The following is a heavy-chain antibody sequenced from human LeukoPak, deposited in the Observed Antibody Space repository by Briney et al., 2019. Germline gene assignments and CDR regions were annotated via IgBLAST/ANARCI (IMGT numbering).Heavy chain of an antibody. CDR1: GFTFSGYD. V-gene: IGHV3-48*04. J-gene: IGHJ6*02. Sequence: PGGSLRLSCAASGFTFSGYDVSWVRQAPGKGLEWVSYTSSSSSTIYYADSVKSRFTISRDNAKNSLYLQMNSLRAEDTAVYYCARLRYYGMDVWGQGTTVTVSS. CDR3: ARLRYYGMDV. CDR2: TSSSSSTI.